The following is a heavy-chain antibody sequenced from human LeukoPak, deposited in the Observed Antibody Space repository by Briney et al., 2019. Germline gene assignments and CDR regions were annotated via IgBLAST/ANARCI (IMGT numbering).Heavy chain of an antibody. J-gene: IGHJ4*02. CDR1: GFTFSSYW. D-gene: IGHD6-13*01. Sequence: PGRSLRLSCAASGFTFSSYWMSWVRQAPGKGLEWVANIKHDGSEKYYVDSVKGRFTISRDDAKNSMYLQMDSLRAEDTAVYYCARDRDSSGSWEINFDYWGQGTLVIVSS. CDR2: IKHDGSEK. CDR3: ARDRDSSGSWEINFDY. V-gene: IGHV3-7*01.